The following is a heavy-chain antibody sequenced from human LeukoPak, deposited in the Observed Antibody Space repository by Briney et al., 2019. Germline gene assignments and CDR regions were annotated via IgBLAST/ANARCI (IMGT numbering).Heavy chain of an antibody. CDR2: ISRSSGSI. J-gene: IGHJ4*02. CDR1: GLTFSTYS. D-gene: IGHD3-10*01. Sequence: PGGSLRLSCAASGLTFSTYSMNWVRQAPGKGLEWVSSISRSSGSIYYADSVKGRFTISRDNAKNSVYLQMNSLRAEDTAVYFCARDLSDQNGPYGYWGQGTLVTVSS. V-gene: IGHV3-21*01. CDR3: ARDLSDQNGPYGY.